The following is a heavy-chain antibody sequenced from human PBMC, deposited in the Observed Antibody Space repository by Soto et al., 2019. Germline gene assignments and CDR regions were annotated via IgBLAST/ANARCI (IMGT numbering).Heavy chain of an antibody. CDR2: IYYSGST. CDR1: GGSISSGDYY. CDR3: ARDYYDSSGYYGTDV. V-gene: IGHV4-30-4*01. Sequence: SETLSLTCTVSGGSISSGDYYWSWIRQPPGKGLEWIGYIYYSGSTYYNPSLKSRVTISVDTSKNQFSLKLSSVTAADTAVYYCARDYYDSSGYYGTDVWGQGTTVTVSS. D-gene: IGHD3-22*01. J-gene: IGHJ6*02.